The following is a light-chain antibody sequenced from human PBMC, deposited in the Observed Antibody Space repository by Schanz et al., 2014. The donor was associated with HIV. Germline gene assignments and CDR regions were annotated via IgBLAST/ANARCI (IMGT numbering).Light chain of an antibody. Sequence: QSALTQPPSASGSPGQSVNISCTGTSSDVGGYYYVSWYQQHPGKAPKLMIYEVSKRPSGVPDRFSGSKSGNTASLTVSGLQDEDEADYYCSSYAGSNNLVVFGGGTKLT. J-gene: IGLJ2*01. CDR2: EVS. CDR3: SSYAGSNNLVV. CDR1: SSDVGGYYY. V-gene: IGLV2-8*01.